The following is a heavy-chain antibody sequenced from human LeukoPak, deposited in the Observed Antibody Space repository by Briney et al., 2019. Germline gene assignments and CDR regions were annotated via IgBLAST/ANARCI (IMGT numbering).Heavy chain of an antibody. Sequence: ASETLSLTCTVCGGSISSHYWSWIRQPPGKGLEWIGYIYYSGSTNYNPSLKSRVTISVDTSKNHFSLMLSSVTAADTAVYYCARVGQCGSYRLFDYWGQGTLVTVSS. CDR2: IYYSGST. D-gene: IGHD3-16*02. CDR3: ARVGQCGSYRLFDY. J-gene: IGHJ4*02. V-gene: IGHV4-59*11. CDR1: GGSISSHY.